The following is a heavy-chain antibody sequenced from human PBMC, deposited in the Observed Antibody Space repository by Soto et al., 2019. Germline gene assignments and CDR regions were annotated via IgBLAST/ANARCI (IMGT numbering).Heavy chain of an antibody. CDR2: INAGNGNT. J-gene: IGHJ4*02. D-gene: IGHD6-6*01. Sequence: AASVKVSCKASGYTFTSYAMHWVRQAPGQRLEWMGWINAGNGNTKYSQKFQGRVTITRDTSASTAYMELSSLRSEDTAVYYCARAYSSSWLLYYFDYWGQGTLVTVSS. CDR1: GYTFTSYA. CDR3: ARAYSSSWLLYYFDY. V-gene: IGHV1-3*01.